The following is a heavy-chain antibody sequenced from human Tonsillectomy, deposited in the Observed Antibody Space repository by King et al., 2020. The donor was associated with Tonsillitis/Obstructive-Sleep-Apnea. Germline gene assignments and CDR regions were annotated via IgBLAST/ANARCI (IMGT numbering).Heavy chain of an antibody. Sequence: VQLQESGPGLVKPSQTLSLTCTVSGGSISSGGYYWCWIRQHPGKGLEWIGYIYYSGSTYYNPSLKSRVTISVDTSKKQVSLKLSSVTAAETAVYYCSRVLRYFAWVNQTIPGPGIDYWGQGTLVTVSS. CDR3: SRVLRYFAWVNQTIPGPGIDY. CDR1: GGSISSGGYY. V-gene: IGHV4-31*03. J-gene: IGHJ4*02. D-gene: IGHD3-9*01. CDR2: IYYSGST.